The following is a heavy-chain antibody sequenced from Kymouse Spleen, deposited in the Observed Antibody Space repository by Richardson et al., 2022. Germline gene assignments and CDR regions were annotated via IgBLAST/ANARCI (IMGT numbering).Heavy chain of an antibody. V-gene: IGHV4-34*01. D-gene: IGHD6-19*01. CDR1: GGSFSGYY. J-gene: IGHJ4*02. CDR3: ARGRSSGCGFDY. Sequence: QVQLQQWGAGLLKPSETLSLTCAVYGGSFSGYYWSWIRQPPGKGLEWIGEINHSGSTNYNPSLKSRVTISVDTSKNQFSLKLSSVTAADTAVYYCARGRSSGCGFDYWGQGTLVTVSS. CDR2: INHSGST.